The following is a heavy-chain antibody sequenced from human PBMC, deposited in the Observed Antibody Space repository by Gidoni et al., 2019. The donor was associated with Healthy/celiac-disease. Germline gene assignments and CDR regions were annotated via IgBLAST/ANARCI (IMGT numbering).Heavy chain of an antibody. D-gene: IGHD6-13*01. CDR3: ARGYSSSWSAYYYYYMDV. CDR1: GASVSSNSAA. CDR2: TYYRSKWYN. Sequence: QVQLQQSGPGLVKPSQTLSLTCAISGASVSSNSAAWNWIRQSPSRGLEWLGRTYYRSKWYNDYAVSVKSRITINPDTSKNQFSLQLNSVTPEDTAVYYCARGYSSSWSAYYYYYMDVWGKGTTVTVSS. J-gene: IGHJ6*03. V-gene: IGHV6-1*01.